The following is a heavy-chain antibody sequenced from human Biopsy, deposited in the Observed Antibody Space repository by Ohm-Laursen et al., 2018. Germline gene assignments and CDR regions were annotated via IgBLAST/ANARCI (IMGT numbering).Heavy chain of an antibody. CDR1: NVSFSSFY. J-gene: IGHJ2*01. CDR3: ARDRGYYSDRTVPGYFDL. CDR2: VCYTGST. V-gene: IGHV4-59*01. Sequence: SDTLSLTCAVYNVSFSSFYWSWIRQPPGKGLEWIGYVCYTGSTDYNPSLQSRVTISVDTSKNHFSLRLRSVTPADTAIYYCARDRGYYSDRTVPGYFDLWGRGTLVTVSS. D-gene: IGHD3-22*01.